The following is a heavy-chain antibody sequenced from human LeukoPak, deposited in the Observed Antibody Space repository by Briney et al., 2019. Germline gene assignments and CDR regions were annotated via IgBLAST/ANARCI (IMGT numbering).Heavy chain of an antibody. CDR2: IKQDGSEK. Sequence: GGSLRLSCAASGFTFSSYWMSWVRQAPGKGLEWVANIKQDGSEKYYVDSVKGRFTISRDNAKNSLYLQMNSLRDEDTAVYYCARDKYYYDSSGYYGTNGGFDYWGQGTLVTVSS. CDR3: ARDKYYYDSSGYYGTNGGFDY. CDR1: GFTFSSYW. V-gene: IGHV3-7*01. J-gene: IGHJ4*02. D-gene: IGHD3-22*01.